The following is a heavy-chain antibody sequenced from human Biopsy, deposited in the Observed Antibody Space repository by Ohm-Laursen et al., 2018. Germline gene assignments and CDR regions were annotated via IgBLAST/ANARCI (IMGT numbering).Heavy chain of an antibody. Sequence: GSLRLSCTAFGFTFDDYTMHWVRQIPGKGLEWVSLISWDGSRTYYADSVRGRFTISRDNAKNCLYLQMNSLRTQDTALYYCARDGGVSYFGLDVWGLGTTATVSS. CDR3: ARDGGVSYFGLDV. CDR2: ISWDGSRT. J-gene: IGHJ6*02. CDR1: GFTFDDYT. V-gene: IGHV3-43*01. D-gene: IGHD3-16*01.